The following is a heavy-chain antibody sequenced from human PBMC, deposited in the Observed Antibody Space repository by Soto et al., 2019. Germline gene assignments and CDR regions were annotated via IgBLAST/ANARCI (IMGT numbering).Heavy chain of an antibody. D-gene: IGHD1-1*01. V-gene: IGHV4-59*08. CDR2: IYYSGNT. CDR1: GGSISSYY. J-gene: IGHJ4*02. Sequence: QVQLQESGPGLVKPSETLSLTCTVSGGSISSYYWSWIRQPPGKGLEWIGYIYYSGNTNYNPSLTSRVTISVDTSKNQFSLKLSSVTAADTAVYYCARRYGYSFDYWGQGTLVTVSS. CDR3: ARRYGYSFDY.